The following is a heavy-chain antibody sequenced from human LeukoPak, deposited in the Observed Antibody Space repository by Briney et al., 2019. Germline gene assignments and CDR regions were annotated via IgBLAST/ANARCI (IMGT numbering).Heavy chain of an antibody. CDR1: GYTFTSYA. CDR3: ARDNKAAAGYNWFDP. CDR2: INAGNGNT. D-gene: IGHD6-13*01. V-gene: IGHV1-3*01. J-gene: IGHJ5*02. Sequence: ASVKVSCKASGYTFTSYAIHWVRQAPGQRLEWMGWINAGNGNTKYSQKFQGRVTITRDTSASTAYMELSSLRSEDTAVYYCARDNKAAAGYNWFDPWGQGTLVTVSS.